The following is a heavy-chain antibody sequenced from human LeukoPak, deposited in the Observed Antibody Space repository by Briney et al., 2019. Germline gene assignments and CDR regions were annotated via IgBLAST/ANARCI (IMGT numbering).Heavy chain of an antibody. Sequence: PSETLSLTCTVSGGSISSYYWSWIRQPPGKGLEWIGYIYYSGSTYYNPSLKSRVTISVDTSKNQFSLKLSSVTAADTAVYYCARDLYYYGSGSYSEAYGMDVWGQGTTVTVSS. V-gene: IGHV4-59*12. D-gene: IGHD3-10*01. J-gene: IGHJ6*02. CDR2: IYYSGST. CDR1: GGSISSYY. CDR3: ARDLYYYGSGSYSEAYGMDV.